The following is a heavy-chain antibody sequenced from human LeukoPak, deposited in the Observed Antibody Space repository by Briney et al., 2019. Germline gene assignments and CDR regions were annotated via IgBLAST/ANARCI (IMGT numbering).Heavy chain of an antibody. Sequence: KDGESLKISCKASGYSFTSYWIAWVRQMPGKGLEWMGIMYPGDSDTRYCPSFQGQVTISADKSITTAYLQWSSLKASDTAMYYRARHLSVGATVWQFDYWGQGTLVTVSS. V-gene: IGHV5-51*01. J-gene: IGHJ4*02. CDR2: MYPGDSDT. CDR3: ARHLSVGATVWQFDY. CDR1: GYSFTSYW. D-gene: IGHD1-26*01.